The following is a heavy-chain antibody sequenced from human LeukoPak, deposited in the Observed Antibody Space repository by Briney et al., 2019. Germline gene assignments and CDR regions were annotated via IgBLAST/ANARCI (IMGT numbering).Heavy chain of an antibody. CDR1: GGSISSYY. CDR3: ARLHDGYRYGADY. CDR2: IYYSGST. V-gene: IGHV4-59*08. J-gene: IGHJ4*02. D-gene: IGHD5-18*01. Sequence: PSETLSLTCTDSGGSISSYYWSWIRQPPGKGLEWIGYIYYSGSTNYNPSLKSRVTISVDTSKNQFSLKLSPVTAADTAVYYCARLHDGYRYGADYWGQGTLVTAS.